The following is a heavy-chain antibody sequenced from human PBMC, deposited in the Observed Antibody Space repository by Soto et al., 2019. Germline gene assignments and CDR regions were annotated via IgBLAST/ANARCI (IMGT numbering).Heavy chain of an antibody. J-gene: IGHJ5*02. Sequence: SVKVSCKASGGTFSSYAISWVRQAPGQGLEWMGGIIPIFGTANYAQKFQGRVTITADESTSTAYMELSSLRSEDTAVYYCARDRGHCSGGSCYSDGHWFDPWGQGTLVTVSS. CDR1: GGTFSSYA. CDR2: IIPIFGTA. CDR3: ARDRGHCSGGSCYSDGHWFDP. V-gene: IGHV1-69*13. D-gene: IGHD2-15*01.